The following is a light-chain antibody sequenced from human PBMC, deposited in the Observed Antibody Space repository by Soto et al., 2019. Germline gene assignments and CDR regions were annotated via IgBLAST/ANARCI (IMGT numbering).Light chain of an antibody. V-gene: IGLV1-40*01. CDR3: QSYDSFRSGSAV. J-gene: IGLJ1*01. CDR1: SSNIGAGYD. CDR2: GNS. Sequence: QSVLTQPPSVSGAPGQRVTISCTGSSSNIGAGYDVHWYQQLPGTAPKLLIYGNSNRPSGVPDRFSGSKSGTSASLAITGLQAEDPAHYYCQSYDSFRSGSAVFATRTKVTVL.